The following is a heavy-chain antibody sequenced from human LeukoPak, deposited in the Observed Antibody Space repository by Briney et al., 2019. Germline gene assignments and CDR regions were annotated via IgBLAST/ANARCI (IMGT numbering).Heavy chain of an antibody. J-gene: IGHJ5*02. D-gene: IGHD3-10*01. V-gene: IGHV4-61*02. CDR2: IYTSGST. CDR1: GGSISSGNYY. Sequence: SETLSLTCTVSGGSISSGNYYWSWIRQPAGKGLEWIGRIYTSGSTNYNPSLKSRVTISVDTSKNQFSLKLSSVTAADTAVYYCATLRLLWFGELFGEGWFDLWGQGTLVTVSS. CDR3: ATLRLLWFGELFGEGWFDL.